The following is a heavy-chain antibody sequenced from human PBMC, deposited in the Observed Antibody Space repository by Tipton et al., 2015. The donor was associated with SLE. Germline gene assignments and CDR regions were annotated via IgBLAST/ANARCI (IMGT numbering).Heavy chain of an antibody. CDR2: ITYSGHT. CDR3: ATSRPWGVITQYFHH. CDR1: GGSIRSDDYY. D-gene: IGHD3-10*01. Sequence: LRLSCTVSGGSIRSDDYYWNYIRQHPGEGLEWIGHITYSGHTLYNPSLQSRVTISVDTSKNQFSLKLTSVTAADTAVYFCATSRPWGVITQYFHHWGQGTVVIVSS. J-gene: IGHJ1*01. V-gene: IGHV4-31*03.